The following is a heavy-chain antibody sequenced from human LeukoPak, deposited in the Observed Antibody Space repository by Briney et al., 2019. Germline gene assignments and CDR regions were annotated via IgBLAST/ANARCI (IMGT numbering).Heavy chain of an antibody. Sequence: GGSLRLSCAASEFTFSSYGMHWVRQAPGKGLEWVAVIWYDGSNKYYADSVKGRFTISRDNSKNTLYLQMNSLRAEDTAVYYCARGLGELSFYYFDYWGQGTLVTVSS. D-gene: IGHD3-16*02. J-gene: IGHJ4*02. CDR1: EFTFSSYG. V-gene: IGHV3-33*01. CDR2: IWYDGSNK. CDR3: ARGLGELSFYYFDY.